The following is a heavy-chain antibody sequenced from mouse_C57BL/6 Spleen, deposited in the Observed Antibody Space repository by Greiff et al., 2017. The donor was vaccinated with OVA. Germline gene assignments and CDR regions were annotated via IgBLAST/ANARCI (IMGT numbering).Heavy chain of an antibody. Sequence: QVQLKESGTELVKPGASVKLSCKASGYTFTSYWMHWVKQRPGQGLEWIGNINPSNGGTNYNEKFKSKATLTVDKSSSTAYMQLSSLTSEDSAVYYCARSPIYYAFDYWGQGTTLTVSS. J-gene: IGHJ2*01. V-gene: IGHV1-53*01. CDR2: INPSNGGT. CDR1: GYTFTSYW. CDR3: ARSPIYYAFDY. D-gene: IGHD2-1*01.